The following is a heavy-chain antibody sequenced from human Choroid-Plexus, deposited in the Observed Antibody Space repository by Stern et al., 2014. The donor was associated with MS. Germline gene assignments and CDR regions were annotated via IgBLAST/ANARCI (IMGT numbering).Heavy chain of an antibody. CDR3: ARDQRGITIFGVVTDYYYLGMDV. D-gene: IGHD3-3*01. Sequence: QDQLVQSGDEVKKPGASVKVSCKTSGYIFTGYYIHWVRQAPGQGLEWMAWIKPNTGGTKYAHNFQGRVTMSRDTSISTAYVELSSLTSDDTAVYYCARDQRGITIFGVVTDYYYLGMDVWGQGTTVTVSS. CDR2: IKPNTGGT. J-gene: IGHJ6*02. CDR1: GYIFTGYY. V-gene: IGHV1-2*07.